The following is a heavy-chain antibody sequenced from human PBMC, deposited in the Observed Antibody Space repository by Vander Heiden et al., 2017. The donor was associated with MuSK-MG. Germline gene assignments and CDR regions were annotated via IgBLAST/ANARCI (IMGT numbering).Heavy chain of an antibody. CDR3: AKVRIAGATLPRGFDF. CDR1: GFTFSSYA. V-gene: IGHV3-23*01. J-gene: IGHJ4*02. CDR2: ISGSGGNT. D-gene: IGHD1-26*01. Sequence: EVQLFESGGGLVQPGGSLRLSCAASGFTFSSYALGWFRPAPGNGLGWVSGISGSGGNTYYADSVKGRFTISRDNSKNTLYLQMTSLRVEDTAVYYCAKVRIAGATLPRGFDFWGQGTLVTVSS.